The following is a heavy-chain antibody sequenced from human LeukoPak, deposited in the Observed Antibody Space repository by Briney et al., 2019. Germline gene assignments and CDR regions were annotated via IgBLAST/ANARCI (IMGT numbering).Heavy chain of an antibody. CDR3: ARGPYGSENYYDY. D-gene: IGHD3-10*01. V-gene: IGHV1-2*02. J-gene: IGHJ4*02. CDR2: INPNSGGT. Sequence: ASVKVSCKASGYTFTDCHVHWVRPAPGQGLEWMGWINPNSGGTNYAQKFQGRVTMTRDTSISTAYMELSRLRSDDTAVYYCARGPYGSENYYDYWGQGTLATVSS. CDR1: GYTFTDCH.